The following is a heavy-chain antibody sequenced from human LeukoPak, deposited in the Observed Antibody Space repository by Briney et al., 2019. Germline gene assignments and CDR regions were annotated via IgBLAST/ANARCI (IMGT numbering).Heavy chain of an antibody. V-gene: IGHV1-2*02. CDR3: ARELRYMDY. CDR2: INPNSGCT. CDR1: GYTFTGYY. J-gene: IGHJ4*02. Sequence: GSSVKVSCKACGYTFTGYYIHLGLHPPGPGLEWMGWINPNSGCTNYAQKFQGRVTMTRDTSISTAYMELSRLRSDDTAVYYCARELRYMDYWGQGTLVTVFS. D-gene: IGHD4-17*01.